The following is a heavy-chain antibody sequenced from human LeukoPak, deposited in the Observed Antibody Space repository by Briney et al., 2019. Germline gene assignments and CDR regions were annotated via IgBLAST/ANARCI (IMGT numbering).Heavy chain of an antibody. J-gene: IGHJ2*01. Sequence: PSETLSLTCTVSGGSISSGGYYWSWIRQPPGKGLEWIGEINHSGSTNYNPSLKSRVTISVDTSKNQFSLKLSSVTAADTAVYYCARHVRGVVVAATLLGWYFDLWGRGTLVTVSS. CDR3: ARHVRGVVVAATLLGWYFDL. CDR1: GGSISSGGYY. CDR2: INHSGST. V-gene: IGHV4-39*01. D-gene: IGHD2-15*01.